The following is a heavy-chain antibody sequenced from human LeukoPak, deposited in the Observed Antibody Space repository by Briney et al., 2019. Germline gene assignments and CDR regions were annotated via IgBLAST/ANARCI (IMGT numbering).Heavy chain of an antibody. D-gene: IGHD5-12*01. CDR1: GYTFSSYS. J-gene: IGHJ4*02. CDR2: ISSSSSYI. CDR3: ARGLRGYSGYDVFDY. V-gene: IGHV3-21*01. Sequence: PGGSLGLSCAASGYTFSSYSMNWVRQAPGKGLEWVSSISSSSSYIYYADSVKGRFTNSRDNAKNSLYLQMNSLRAEDTAVYYCARGLRGYSGYDVFDYWGQGTLVTVSS.